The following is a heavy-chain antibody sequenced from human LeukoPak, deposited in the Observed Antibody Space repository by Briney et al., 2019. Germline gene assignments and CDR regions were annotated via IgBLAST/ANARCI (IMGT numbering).Heavy chain of an antibody. V-gene: IGHV1-2*02. Sequence: ASVKVSCKASGYTFTGYYMHWVRQAPGQGLEWMGWINPNSGGTNYAQKFQGRVTMTRDTSISTAYMELSRLRSDDTAVYYCARDGYGDENPYYYYYYMDVWGKGTTVTVSS. D-gene: IGHD2-21*02. CDR3: ARDGYGDENPYYYYYYMDV. CDR2: INPNSGGT. J-gene: IGHJ6*03. CDR1: GYTFTGYY.